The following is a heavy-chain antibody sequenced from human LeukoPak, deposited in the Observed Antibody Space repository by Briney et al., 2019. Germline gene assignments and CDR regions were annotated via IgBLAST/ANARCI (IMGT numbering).Heavy chain of an antibody. CDR1: GLTFSSYA. V-gene: IGHV3-30-3*01. D-gene: IGHD4/OR15-4a*01. J-gene: IGHJ6*02. CDR2: ISYDGTNK. Sequence: GGSLRLSCAASGLTFSSYAMHWVRQAPGKELEWVSVISYDGTNKYYADSVKGRFTISRDNSKNTLYLQMNSLRAEDTAVYYCAREVNADYNYGMDVWGQGTTVTVSS. CDR3: AREVNADYNYGMDV.